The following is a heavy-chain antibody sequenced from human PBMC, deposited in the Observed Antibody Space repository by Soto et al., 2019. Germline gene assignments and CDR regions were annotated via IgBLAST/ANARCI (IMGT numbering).Heavy chain of an antibody. Sequence: QVQLQESGPGLVKPSETLSLTCTVSGGSISSYYWSWIRQPPGKGLEWIGYIYYSGSTNYNPSLXSXVXIXLDTSKNHFSLKLSSVTAADTAVYYCARRYGYSFDYWGQGTLVTVSS. CDR3: ARRYGYSFDY. V-gene: IGHV4-59*08. CDR1: GGSISSYY. D-gene: IGHD1-1*01. CDR2: IYYSGST. J-gene: IGHJ4*02.